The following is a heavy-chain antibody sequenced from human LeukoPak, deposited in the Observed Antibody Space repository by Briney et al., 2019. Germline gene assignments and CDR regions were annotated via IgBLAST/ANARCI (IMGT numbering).Heavy chain of an antibody. D-gene: IGHD3-22*01. CDR3: SSYYYDSSDYYAFYY. J-gene: IGHJ4*02. Sequence: GGSLRLSCAASGFTFSGSAMHWVRQASGKGLEWVGRIRSIANNYATAYAASVKGRFTISRDDSNNTAYLQMNRLKTQDTAVYYCSSYYYDSSDYYAFYYRGQGTLVTLSS. CDR1: GFTFSGSA. CDR2: IRSIANNYAT. V-gene: IGHV3-73*01.